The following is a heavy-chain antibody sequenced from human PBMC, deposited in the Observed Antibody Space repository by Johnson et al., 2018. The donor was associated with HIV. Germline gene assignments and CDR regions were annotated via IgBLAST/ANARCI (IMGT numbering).Heavy chain of an antibody. CDR3: TTSYSSGWYGANDAFEL. D-gene: IGHD6-19*01. J-gene: IGHJ3*01. CDR2: ISYDGSNK. CDR1: GFTFSDYY. V-gene: IGHV3-30-3*01. Sequence: QMLLVESGGGVVQPGRSLRLSCAASGFTFSDYYMSWVRQAPGKGLEWVSVISYDGSNKYYADSVKGRFTISRDNSKNTLYLQMNSLKTEDTAVYYCTTSYSSGWYGANDAFELWGQGTMVPVSS.